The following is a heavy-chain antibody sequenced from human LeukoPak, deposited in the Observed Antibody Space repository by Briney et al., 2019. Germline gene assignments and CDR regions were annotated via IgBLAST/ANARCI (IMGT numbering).Heavy chain of an antibody. V-gene: IGHV3-64D*06. CDR2: ISSNGGST. Sequence: PGGSLRLSCAASGFTFSSYAMHWVRQAPGKGLEYVSAISSNGGSTYYADSVKGRFTISRDNSKNTLYLQMSSLRTEDTAVYYCVKDGSGSYYTYYFDYWGQGTLVTVSS. D-gene: IGHD3-10*01. CDR1: GFTFSSYA. J-gene: IGHJ4*02. CDR3: VKDGSGSYYTYYFDY.